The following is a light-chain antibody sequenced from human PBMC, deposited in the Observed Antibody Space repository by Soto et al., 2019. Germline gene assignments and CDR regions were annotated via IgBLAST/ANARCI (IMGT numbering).Light chain of an antibody. CDR1: SSDVGAYKY. V-gene: IGLV2-8*01. Sequence: QSALTQPPSASGSPGQSVTISCTGTSSDVGAYKYVSWYQQYPGKAPKLMIYEVSKRPSGVPDRFSGSKSGNTASLTVSGIQAEDEADYYCTSYVGSNIWVFGGGTKLTFL. CDR3: TSYVGSNIWV. CDR2: EVS. J-gene: IGLJ3*02.